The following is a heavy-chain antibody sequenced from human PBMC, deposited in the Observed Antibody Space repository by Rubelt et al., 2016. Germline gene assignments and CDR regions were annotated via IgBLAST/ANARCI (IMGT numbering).Heavy chain of an antibody. D-gene: IGHD1-14*01. V-gene: IGHV3-66*01. CDR2: IYSDGST. J-gene: IGHJ5*02. Sequence: VQLVESGGSLVQPGGSLRLSCAASGFTVSSNYMSWVRQAPGKGLEWVSVIYSDGSTHYADSVKGRFTISRDNSQNTLYLQMNSLRAEDTAVYYCAKGETVLQPGPNWFDPWGQGTLVTVSS. CDR3: AKGETVLQPGPNWFDP. CDR1: GFTVSSNY.